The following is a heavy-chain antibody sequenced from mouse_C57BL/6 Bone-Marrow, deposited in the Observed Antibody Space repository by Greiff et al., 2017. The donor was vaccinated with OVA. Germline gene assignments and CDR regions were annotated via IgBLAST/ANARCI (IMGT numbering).Heavy chain of an antibody. CDR1: GYTFTNYW. CDR3: ARYYDYVAWFAY. V-gene: IGHV1-63*01. CDR2: IYPGGGYT. J-gene: IGHJ3*01. D-gene: IGHD2-4*01. Sequence: QVQLQQSGAELVRPGTSVKMSCKASGYTFTNYWIGWAKQRPGHGLEWIGDIYPGGGYTNYNEKFKGKATLTADKSSSTAYMQFSSLTSEASAIYYCARYYDYVAWFAYWGQGTLVTVSA.